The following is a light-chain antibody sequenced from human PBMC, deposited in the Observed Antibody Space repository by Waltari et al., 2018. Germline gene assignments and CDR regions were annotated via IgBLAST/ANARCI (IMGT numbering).Light chain of an antibody. CDR1: SSDVGNYNL. CDR3: CSYGGLGTYV. J-gene: IGLJ1*01. CDR2: EVT. V-gene: IGLV2-23*02. Sequence: QSGLAPPASSSGSPGQSITITCTGPSSDVGNYNLVSWYPQRPGKAPRLLIYEVTKRAPGTSDRVLASKSGNTASLSISGLQAQEDEADYYCCSYGGLGTYVFGTGTKVTV.